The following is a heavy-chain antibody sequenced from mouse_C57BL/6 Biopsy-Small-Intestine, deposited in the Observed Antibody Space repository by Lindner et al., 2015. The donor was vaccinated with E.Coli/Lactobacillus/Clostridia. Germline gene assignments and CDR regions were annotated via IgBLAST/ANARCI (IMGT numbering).Heavy chain of an antibody. Sequence: LQESGAELVRPGASVKMSCKASGYTFTSYYIRWVKQTPRQGLEWIGAIYPGNGDTSYNQKFKGKATLTVDKSSSTAYIQFSSLTSEDSAVYFCARVGQLGLMEYWGQGTSVTVSS. CDR3: ARVGQLGLMEY. J-gene: IGHJ4*01. CDR1: GYTFTSYY. CDR2: IYPGNGDT. D-gene: IGHD3-3*01. V-gene: IGHV1-12*01.